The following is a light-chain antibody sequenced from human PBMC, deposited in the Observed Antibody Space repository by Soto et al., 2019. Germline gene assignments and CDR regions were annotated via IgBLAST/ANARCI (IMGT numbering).Light chain of an antibody. CDR1: QGIFSY. CDR3: LQPDSYPYT. Sequence: DIQLTQSPSFLSASVGDRVTITCRASQGIFSYLAWFQQKPGKAPKLLIYGASTLQSGVPSRFSGSGSGAEFTLTISSLRPEDFATYHCLQPDSYPYTFGQGTKVDIK. V-gene: IGKV1-9*01. J-gene: IGKJ2*01. CDR2: GAS.